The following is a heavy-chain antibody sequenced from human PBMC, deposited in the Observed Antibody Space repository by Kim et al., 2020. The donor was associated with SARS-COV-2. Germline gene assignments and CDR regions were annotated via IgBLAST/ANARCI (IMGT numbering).Heavy chain of an antibody. D-gene: IGHD6-13*01. CDR3: LCDVTAVGGTDAFDI. J-gene: IGHJ3*02. CDR2: IYYSGTT. V-gene: IGHV4-39*01. CDR1: GGSISSRSYY. Sequence: SETLSLTCTVSGGSISSRSYYWGWVRQPPGKGLDWIGTIYYSGTTHYNPSLSSRVTMSVDTSKNQFSLKLSSGTAADTAVYYCLCDVTAVGGTDAFDIWGQGTMVTVSS.